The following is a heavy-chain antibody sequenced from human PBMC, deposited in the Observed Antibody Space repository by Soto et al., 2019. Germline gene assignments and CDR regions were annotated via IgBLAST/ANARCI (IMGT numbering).Heavy chain of an antibody. Sequence: EVQLVESGGGLVQPGGSLRLSCAASGFTFSSYSMNWVRQGPGKGLEWVSYIGSSTIYYADSVKGRFTISRDNSKNSLYLQMNSLRDEDTAVYFCARSGGYGNSLFDYWGQGTLGTVSS. CDR3: ARSGGYGNSLFDY. J-gene: IGHJ4*02. V-gene: IGHV3-48*02. D-gene: IGHD5-12*01. CDR1: GFTFSSYS. CDR2: IGSSTI.